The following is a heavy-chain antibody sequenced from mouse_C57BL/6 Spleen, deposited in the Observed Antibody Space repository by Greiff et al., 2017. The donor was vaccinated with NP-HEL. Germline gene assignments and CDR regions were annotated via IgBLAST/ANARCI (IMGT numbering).Heavy chain of an antibody. CDR3: ARRDDGYLYAMDY. Sequence: VQLQQSGAELVRPGSSVKLSCKASGYTFTSYWMHWVKQRPIQGLEWIGNIDPSDSETHYNQKFKDKATLTVDKSSSTAYMQLSSLTSEDSAVYYCARRDDGYLYAMDYWGQGTSVTVSS. V-gene: IGHV1-52*01. CDR1: GYTFTSYW. CDR2: IDPSDSET. D-gene: IGHD2-3*01. J-gene: IGHJ4*01.